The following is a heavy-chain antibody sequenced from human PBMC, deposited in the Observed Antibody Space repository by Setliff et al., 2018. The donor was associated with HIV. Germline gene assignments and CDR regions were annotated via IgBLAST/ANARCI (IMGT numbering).Heavy chain of an antibody. CDR3: VRDRTQQNWGSRGYYYMDV. D-gene: IGHD7-27*01. J-gene: IGHJ6*03. CDR1: GDTFSNYA. Sequence: GASVKVSCKASGDTFSNYAMNWVRQAPGKGLEWMGGVIPIFNTTHYAQKFQGRVTMTRDTSISTVYLELSRLRSDDTAVYYCVRDRTQQNWGSRGYYYMDVWGKGSTVTVSS. V-gene: IGHV1-2*02. CDR2: VIPIFNTT.